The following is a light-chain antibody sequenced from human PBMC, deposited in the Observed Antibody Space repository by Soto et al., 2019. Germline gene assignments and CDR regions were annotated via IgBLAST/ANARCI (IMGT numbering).Light chain of an antibody. Sequence: QSVLTQPPSVSGAPGQRVTISCTGSSSNIGAGYDVHWYQQLPGTAPKLLIYGNSNRPSGVPDRFSASKSGTSVSLAITGLQADDAADYYCQSYDSSLSVVFGGGTKLTVL. V-gene: IGLV1-40*01. CDR3: QSYDSSLSVV. CDR1: SSNIGAGYD. J-gene: IGLJ2*01. CDR2: GNS.